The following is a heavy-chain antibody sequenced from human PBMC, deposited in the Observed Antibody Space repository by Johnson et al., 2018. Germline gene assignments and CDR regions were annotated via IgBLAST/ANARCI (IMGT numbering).Heavy chain of an antibody. V-gene: IGHV3-66*02. CDR2: IYTGGST. CDR1: GFTVSSNY. Sequence: VQLVESGGGLVQXGGSXRLXCSASGFTVSSNYMSWVRQAPGKGLEWVSVIYTGGSTYYADSVKGRFTIARDNSKNTLFLQMNSLRPEDTAIYYCARGDYYVTGYFQHWGQGTLVTVSS. D-gene: IGHD3-10*02. CDR3: ARGDYYVTGYFQH. J-gene: IGHJ1*01.